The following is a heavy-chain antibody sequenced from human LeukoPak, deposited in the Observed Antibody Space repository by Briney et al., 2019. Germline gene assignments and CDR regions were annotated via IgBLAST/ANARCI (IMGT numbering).Heavy chain of an antibody. V-gene: IGHV3-49*03. J-gene: IGHJ4*02. Sequence: GGSLRLSCTASGFTFGDYAMSWFRQAPGKGLEWVGFIRSKAYGGTTEYAASVKGRFTISRDDSKSIAYLQMNSLKTEDTAVYYCTRVDEDTAMVFYFDYWGQGTLVTVSS. CDR3: TRVDEDTAMVFYFDY. CDR1: GFTFGDYA. D-gene: IGHD5-18*01. CDR2: IRSKAYGGTT.